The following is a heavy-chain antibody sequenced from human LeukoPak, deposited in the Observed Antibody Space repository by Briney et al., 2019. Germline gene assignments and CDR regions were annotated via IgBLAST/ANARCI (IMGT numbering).Heavy chain of an antibody. J-gene: IGHJ4*02. CDR2: ISGDGSGA. V-gene: IGHV3-43*02. D-gene: IGHD3-10*01. Sequence: PGGSLRLSCAASGFTFADHAMYWVRQAPGRGLEWVSLISGDGSGAKYADSVRGRVTISRDNSKSSLYLQINSLRTEDTALYYCAKGQHPGTFYNAFDYLGQGTLVTVSS. CDR1: GFTFADHA. CDR3: AKGQHPGTFYNAFDY.